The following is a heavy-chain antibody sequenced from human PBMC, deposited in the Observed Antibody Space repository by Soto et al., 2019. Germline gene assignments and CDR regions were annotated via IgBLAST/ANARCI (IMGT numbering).Heavy chain of an antibody. J-gene: IGHJ5*02. D-gene: IGHD2-21*01. CDR1: GETISTGGYS. V-gene: IGHV4-30-2*01. Sequence: QLQLQESGARLVKSSETLSLTCGVSGETISTGGYSWAWIRQPPGKALEWIGHTYNPSLKSQVITSXXXXKXXXXXXXXXXXXXXTXXYYCARXTSXDYVGYVDPWVQGTLVTVSS. CDR3: ARXTSXDYVGYVDP.